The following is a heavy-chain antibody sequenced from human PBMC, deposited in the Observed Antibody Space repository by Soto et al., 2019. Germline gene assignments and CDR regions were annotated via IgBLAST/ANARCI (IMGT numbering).Heavy chain of an antibody. CDR3: ARGQVAAPINYYYYYGMDV. Sequence: GGSLRLSCAASGFTFSSYAMSWVRQAPGKGLEWVSAISGSGGSTYYADSVKGRFTISRDNSKNSLYLQMNSLRAEDTAVYYCARGQVAAPINYYYYYGMDVWGQGTTVTVSS. D-gene: IGHD6-19*01. V-gene: IGHV3-23*01. CDR2: ISGSGGST. CDR1: GFTFSSYA. J-gene: IGHJ6*02.